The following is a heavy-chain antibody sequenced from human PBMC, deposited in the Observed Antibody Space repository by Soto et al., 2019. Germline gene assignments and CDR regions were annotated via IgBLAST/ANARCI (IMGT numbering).Heavy chain of an antibody. D-gene: IGHD3-22*01. CDR1: GGSFSGYY. V-gene: IGHV4-34*01. J-gene: IGHJ4*02. Sequence: SETLSLTCAVYGGSFSGYYWSWIRQPPGKGLEWIGEINHSGSTNYNPSLKSRVTISVDTSKNQFSLKLSSVTAADTAVYYCARESYYYDSSGYYKTYFDYWGQGTLVTVSS. CDR2: INHSGST. CDR3: ARESYYYDSSGYYKTYFDY.